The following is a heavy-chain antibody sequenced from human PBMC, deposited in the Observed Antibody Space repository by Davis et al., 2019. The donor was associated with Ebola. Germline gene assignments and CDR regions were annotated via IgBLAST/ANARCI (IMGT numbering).Heavy chain of an antibody. V-gene: IGHV4-61*02. D-gene: IGHD1-26*01. J-gene: IGHJ5*02. CDR3: AREDQSFVNWFDP. CDR1: GGSISSGGYY. CDR2: IYTSGST. Sequence: PSETLSLTCTVSGGSISSGGYYWSWIRQPAGKGLEWIGRIYTSGSTNYNPSLKSRVTMSVDTSKNQFSLKLSSVTAADTAVYYCAREDQSFVNWFDPWGQGTLVTVSS.